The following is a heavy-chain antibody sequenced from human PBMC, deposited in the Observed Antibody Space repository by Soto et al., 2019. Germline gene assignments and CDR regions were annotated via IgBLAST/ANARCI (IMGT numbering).Heavy chain of an antibody. V-gene: IGHV1-18*01. CDR2: ISAYNGNT. Sequence: QVQLVQSGAEVKKPGASVKVSCKASGYTFTSYGISWVRQAPGQGLEWMGWISAYNGNTNYAQKLQGRVTMTTDTSTSTAYMELRSLRSDYTAVYYCARFFHYYGSGSLGDYWGQGTLVTVSS. J-gene: IGHJ4*02. CDR3: ARFFHYYGSGSLGDY. CDR1: GYTFTSYG. D-gene: IGHD3-10*01.